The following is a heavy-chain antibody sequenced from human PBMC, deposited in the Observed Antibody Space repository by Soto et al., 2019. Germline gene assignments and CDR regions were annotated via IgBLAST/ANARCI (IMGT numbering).Heavy chain of an antibody. J-gene: IGHJ5*02. D-gene: IGHD3-16*01. V-gene: IGHV3-30*18. CDR1: GFTFSSYA. CDR3: GKALGELPHKSYDP. CDR2: ISYDGSDK. Sequence: QVQLVESGGGVVQPGRSLRLSCAASGFTFSSYAMHWVRQAPGKGLEWVAVISYDGSDKYYADSVKGRFTISRDNSKNLINQQVKSMGANNTGVYFWGKALGELPHKSYDPWGQGPL.